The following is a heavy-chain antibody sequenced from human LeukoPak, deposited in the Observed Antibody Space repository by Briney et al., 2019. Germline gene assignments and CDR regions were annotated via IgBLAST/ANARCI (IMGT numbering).Heavy chain of an antibody. D-gene: IGHD3-10*01. CDR1: GGSISSSSYY. Sequence: SGTLSLTCTVSGGSISSSSYYWGWIRQPPGKGLEWIGSIYYSGSTYYNPSLKSRVTISVDTSENQFSLKLSSVTAADTAVYYCARGLPGFGEFYYFDYWGQGTLVTVSS. CDR2: IYYSGST. J-gene: IGHJ4*02. CDR3: ARGLPGFGEFYYFDY. V-gene: IGHV4-39*07.